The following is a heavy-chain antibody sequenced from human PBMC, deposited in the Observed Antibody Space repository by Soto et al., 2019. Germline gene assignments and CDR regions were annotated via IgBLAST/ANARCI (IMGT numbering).Heavy chain of an antibody. D-gene: IGHD4-17*01. Sequence: PGESLKISCKGSGYSFTSYWIGWVRQMPGKGLEWMGIIYPGDSDTRYSPSFQGQVTISADKSISTAYMELSSLRSEDTAVYYCARGTDDYGDRRKLPTNWGQGTLVTVSS. CDR3: ARGTDDYGDRRKLPTN. J-gene: IGHJ4*02. CDR1: GYSFTSYW. V-gene: IGHV5-51*01. CDR2: IYPGDSDT.